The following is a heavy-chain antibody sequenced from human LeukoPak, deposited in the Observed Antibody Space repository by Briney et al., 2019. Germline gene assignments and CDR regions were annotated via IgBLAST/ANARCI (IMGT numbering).Heavy chain of an antibody. Sequence: GGSLRLSCAASGFTFSSYWMNWVRQAPGKGLEWVSAISGSGGSTYYADSVKGRFTISRDNSKNTLYLQMNSLRAEDTAVYYCAKDCSGTSCYGGFDYWGQGTLVTVSS. CDR3: AKDCSGTSCYGGFDY. CDR1: GFTFSSYW. J-gene: IGHJ4*02. CDR2: ISGSGGST. V-gene: IGHV3-23*01. D-gene: IGHD2-2*01.